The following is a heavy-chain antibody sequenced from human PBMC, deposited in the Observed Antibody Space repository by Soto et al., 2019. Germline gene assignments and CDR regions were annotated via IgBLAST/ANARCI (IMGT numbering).Heavy chain of an antibody. CDR2: IYYSGST. D-gene: IGHD3-22*01. V-gene: IGHV4-59*01. Sequence: NPSETLSLTCTVSGGSISSYYWSWIRQPPGKGLEWIGYIYYSGSTNYNPSLKSRVTISVDTSKNQFSLKLSSVTAADTAVYYCARGSIVVAPNNWFDPWGQGTLVTVSS. J-gene: IGHJ5*02. CDR3: ARGSIVVAPNNWFDP. CDR1: GGSISSYY.